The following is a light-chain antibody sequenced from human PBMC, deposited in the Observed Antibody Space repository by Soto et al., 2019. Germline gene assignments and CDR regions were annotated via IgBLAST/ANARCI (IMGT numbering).Light chain of an antibody. V-gene: IGKV1-39*01. Sequence: DIQMTQSPSSLSASVGDRVTITCRASQSISSYLNWYQQKPGKAPKLLIYAASSLQSGVPSRFSGSGSGTDFSLTISSLQPEDFATYYCQQSYSNPWATFGGGTKVEIK. CDR1: QSISSY. J-gene: IGKJ4*01. CDR3: QQSYSNPWAT. CDR2: AAS.